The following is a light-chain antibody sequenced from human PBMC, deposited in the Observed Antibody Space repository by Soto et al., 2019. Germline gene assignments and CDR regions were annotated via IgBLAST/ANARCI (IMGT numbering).Light chain of an antibody. V-gene: IGKV1-5*03. CDR2: RAS. CDR1: QTISTW. CDR3: QQYSSNSA. Sequence: DVQMTQSPSTLSASLGDRVTITCRASQTISTWLAWYQQKPGKAPKLLIHRASSLGTGVPSRFSGSGSGTEFTLTITSLQPDDFATYYCQQYSSNSAFGPRTNVDI. J-gene: IGKJ3*01.